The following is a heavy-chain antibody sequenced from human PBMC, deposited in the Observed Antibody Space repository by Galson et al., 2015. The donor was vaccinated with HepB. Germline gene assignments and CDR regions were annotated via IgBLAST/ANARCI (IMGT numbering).Heavy chain of an antibody. V-gene: IGHV1-46*01. D-gene: IGHD6-13*01. CDR1: GYTFTSYY. CDR2: INPSGGST. Sequence: SVKVSCKASGYTFTSYYMHWVRQAPGQGLEWMGIINPSGGSTSYAQKFQGRVTMTRDTSTSTVYMELSSLRSEDTAVYYCAGRIAAAGTSYYGMDVWGQGTTVTVSS. J-gene: IGHJ6*02. CDR3: AGRIAAAGTSYYGMDV.